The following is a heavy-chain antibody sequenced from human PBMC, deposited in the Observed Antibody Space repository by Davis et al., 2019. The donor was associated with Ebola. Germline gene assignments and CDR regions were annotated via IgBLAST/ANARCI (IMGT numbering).Heavy chain of an antibody. CDR1: GFTFSSYS. CDR3: VITGLPDY. CDR2: IYYSGST. D-gene: IGHD1-20*01. Sequence: MPGGSLRLSCAASGFTFSSYSMNWIRQPPGKGLEWIGSIYYSGSTYYNPSLKSRVTISVDTSKNQFSLKLSSVTAADTAVYYCVITGLPDYWGQGTLVTVSS. V-gene: IGHV4-59*05. J-gene: IGHJ4*02.